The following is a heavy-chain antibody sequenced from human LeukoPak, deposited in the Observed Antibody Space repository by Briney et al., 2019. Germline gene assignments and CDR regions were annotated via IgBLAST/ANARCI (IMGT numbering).Heavy chain of an antibody. CDR2: IYYSGST. CDR1: GDSISRYY. D-gene: IGHD5-18*01. CDR3: ARAGYSYGTFDY. Sequence: SETLSLTCTVSGDSISRYYWSWIRQPPGKGLEWIGYIYYSGSTNYNPSLKSRVTISVDTSKNQFSLKLSSVIAADTAVHYCARAGYSYGTFDYWGQGTLVTVSS. J-gene: IGHJ4*02. V-gene: IGHV4-59*01.